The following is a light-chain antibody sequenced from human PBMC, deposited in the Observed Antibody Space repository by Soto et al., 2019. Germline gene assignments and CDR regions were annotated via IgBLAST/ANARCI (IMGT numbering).Light chain of an antibody. V-gene: IGKV3-20*01. CDR2: GAS. CDR3: HYFRRSRLT. Sequence: SPAERATLSCRASQSVSSRYLAWYQPKPGQAPRLLIYGASGRAPGIPDRFSGSGSGTEVTLTISSRLEAEDGECYYWHYFRRSRLTFGQGTMVDIK. J-gene: IGKJ1*01. CDR1: QSVSSRY.